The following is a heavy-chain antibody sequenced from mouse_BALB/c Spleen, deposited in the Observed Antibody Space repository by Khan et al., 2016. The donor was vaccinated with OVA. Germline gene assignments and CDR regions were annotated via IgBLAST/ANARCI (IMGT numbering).Heavy chain of an antibody. CDR1: GFTFSNFG. Sequence: EVQLVESGGGLVQPGGSRKLSCAASGFTFSNFGMHWIRQAPEKGLEWVAYISSDSITLYYAYTMKGRFTISRDNPRNTLFLQMTSLRSEDTAMYYCARANWAWFAYWGQGTLVTVSA. CDR3: ARANWAWFAY. D-gene: IGHD4-1*01. CDR2: ISSDSITL. J-gene: IGHJ3*01. V-gene: IGHV5-17*02.